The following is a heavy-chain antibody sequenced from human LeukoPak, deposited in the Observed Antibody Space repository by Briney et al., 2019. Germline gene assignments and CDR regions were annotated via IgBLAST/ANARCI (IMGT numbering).Heavy chain of an antibody. CDR3: ARSYDIPYYFDY. Sequence: SETLSLTCTVSGGSISSYYWSWIRQPPGKGLEWIGYIYYSGSTNYNPSLKSRVTISVDTFKNQFSLKLSSVTAADTAVYYCARSYDIPYYFDYWGQGTLVTVSS. J-gene: IGHJ4*02. D-gene: IGHD3-9*01. CDR1: GGSISSYY. CDR2: IYYSGST. V-gene: IGHV4-59*01.